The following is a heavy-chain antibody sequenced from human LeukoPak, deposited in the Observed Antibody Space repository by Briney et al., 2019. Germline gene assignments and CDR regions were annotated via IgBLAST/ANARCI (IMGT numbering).Heavy chain of an antibody. CDR3: ARVSGPGMNEYYHL. D-gene: IGHD2-2*01. CDR1: GFTFSGAW. Sequence: GGSLRLSCAASGFTFSGAWMHWVRQAPGKGLMWVSRINDDGSSTRHADSVKGRFTISRDNAKNTLYLQMNSLRAEYTAVYYCARVSGPGMNEYYHLWGQGTLVTVSS. V-gene: IGHV3-74*01. J-gene: IGHJ4*02. CDR2: INDDGSST.